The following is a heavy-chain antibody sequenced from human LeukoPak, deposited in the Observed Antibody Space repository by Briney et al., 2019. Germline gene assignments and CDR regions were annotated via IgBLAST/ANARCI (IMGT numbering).Heavy chain of an antibody. V-gene: IGHV3-64*01. CDR1: GFTFSSYT. D-gene: IGHD6-13*01. Sequence: PGGSLRLSCAASGFTFSSYTMHWVRQAPGKGLDYVSAISNYGGSTYYAKSVKSRTTISRDNSKNTLYPQMGSLRAEDMAVYYCARGSSVGKQLPNDYWGQGTLVTVSS. CDR2: ISNYGGST. CDR3: ARGSSVGKQLPNDY. J-gene: IGHJ4*02.